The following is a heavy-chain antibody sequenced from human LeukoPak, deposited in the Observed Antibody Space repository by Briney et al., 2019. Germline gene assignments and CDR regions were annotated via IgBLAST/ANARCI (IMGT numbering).Heavy chain of an antibody. CDR2: MNPNSGNT. V-gene: IGHV1-8*01. D-gene: IGHD6-6*01. CDR1: GYTFTSYD. Sequence: ASVKVSCKASGYTFTSYDINWVRQATGQGLEWMGWMNPNSGNTGYAQKFQGRVTMTRNTSISTAYMELSSLRSEDTAVYYCARDQGFETSIAARGDYWGQGTLVTVSS. J-gene: IGHJ4*02. CDR3: ARDQGFETSIAARGDY.